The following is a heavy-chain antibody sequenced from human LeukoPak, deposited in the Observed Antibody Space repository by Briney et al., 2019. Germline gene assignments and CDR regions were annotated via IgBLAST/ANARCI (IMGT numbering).Heavy chain of an antibody. D-gene: IGHD2-15*01. CDR1: GGSFSGYY. CDR3: ARGMALAAVFDY. CDR2: ISHSGST. Sequence: PSETLSLTCVVYGGSFSGYYWNWIRQPPGKGLEWIGEISHSGSTNYNPSLKSRVTISVDTSKNQLSLEVSSVTAADTAVYYCARGMALAAVFDYWGQGTLVTVSS. J-gene: IGHJ4*02. V-gene: IGHV4-34*01.